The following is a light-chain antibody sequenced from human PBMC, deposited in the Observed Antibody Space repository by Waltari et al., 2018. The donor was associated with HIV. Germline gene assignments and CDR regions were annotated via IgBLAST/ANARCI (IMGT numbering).Light chain of an antibody. CDR2: AAS. J-gene: IGKJ1*01. V-gene: IGKV3-15*01. CDR3: QQYKNWPPLT. Sequence: DTVMTQSPGTLSASPGETVTLSCTASQIIDDKFAWYQQKPGQSPRLLIYAASTGATSVPGRFSGGGSGTQFTLTISNLQSEDSAVYYCQQYKNWPPLTFGQGTKVEIK. CDR1: QIIDDK.